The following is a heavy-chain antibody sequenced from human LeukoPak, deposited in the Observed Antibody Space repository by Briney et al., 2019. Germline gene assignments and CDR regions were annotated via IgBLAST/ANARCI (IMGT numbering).Heavy chain of an antibody. J-gene: IGHJ5*02. D-gene: IGHD4-17*01. V-gene: IGHV3-11*01. CDR3: ARDKFYKYGDYRNWFDP. Sequence: PGGSLLLSCAASGFPFSDYYMSWIRQAPGKGLEWVSYISSSGSTIYYADSVKGRFTISRDNAKNSLYLQMNSLRAEDTAVYHCARDKFYKYGDYRNWFDPWGQGTLVTVSS. CDR2: ISSSGSTI. CDR1: GFPFSDYY.